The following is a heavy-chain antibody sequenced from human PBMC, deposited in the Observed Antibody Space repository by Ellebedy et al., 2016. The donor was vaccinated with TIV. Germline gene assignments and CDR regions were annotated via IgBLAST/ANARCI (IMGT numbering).Heavy chain of an antibody. Sequence: PGGSLRLSCAASGFTFSSCAMTWVRQAPGKGLEWVSSITGSGSSTYYADSVKGRFTISRDNSKNTLYLQMNSLRAEDTAVYYCAKDDYYDSSGPFDYWGQGTLVTVSS. J-gene: IGHJ4*02. CDR2: ITGSGSST. CDR3: AKDDYYDSSGPFDY. CDR1: GFTFSSCA. D-gene: IGHD3-22*01. V-gene: IGHV3-23*01.